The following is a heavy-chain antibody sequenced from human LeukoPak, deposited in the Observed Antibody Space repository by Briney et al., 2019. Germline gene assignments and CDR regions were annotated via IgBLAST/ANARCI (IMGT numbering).Heavy chain of an antibody. D-gene: IGHD1-26*01. CDR3: AKGGTYGGGADY. Sequence: PSETLSLTCTVSGGSISSYYWSWIRQPAGKGLEWIGRIYTSGSTNYNPSLKSRVTMSVDTSNNQVSLRLSSVTAADTAVYYCAKGGTYGGGADYWGQGTLVTVSS. V-gene: IGHV4-4*07. J-gene: IGHJ4*02. CDR1: GGSISSYY. CDR2: IYTSGST.